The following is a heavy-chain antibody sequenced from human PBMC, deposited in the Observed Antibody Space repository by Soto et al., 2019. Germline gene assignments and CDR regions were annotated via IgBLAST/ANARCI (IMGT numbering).Heavy chain of an antibody. V-gene: IGHV4-39*01. J-gene: IGHJ6*02. Sequence: QLRLQESGPGLVKPSETLSLTCTVSGGAITRTSDYWGWIRQPPGKGLEWIGSMSYRGNTYYSPSLKSRVTISVDTSKNQFSLELRSVTAADTAVYYCVRQKGDYGSYSYYGMDVWGQGTTVTVSS. CDR3: VRQKGDYGSYSYYGMDV. D-gene: IGHD3-10*01. CDR2: MSYRGNT. CDR1: GGAITRTSDY.